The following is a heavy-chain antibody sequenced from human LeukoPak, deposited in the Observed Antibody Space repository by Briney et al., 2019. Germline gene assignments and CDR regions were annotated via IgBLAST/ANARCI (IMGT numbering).Heavy chain of an antibody. Sequence: ASVKVSCKVSGYTLTELSMHWVRQAPGKGLEWMGGFDPEDGETIYAQKFQGRVTLTEDTSTDTAYMELSSLRSEDTAVYYCVTDGSSYYYDSSGYYYDWGQGTLVTVSS. CDR3: VTDGSSYYYDSSGYYYD. CDR2: FDPEDGET. J-gene: IGHJ4*02. D-gene: IGHD3-22*01. CDR1: GYTLTELS. V-gene: IGHV1-24*01.